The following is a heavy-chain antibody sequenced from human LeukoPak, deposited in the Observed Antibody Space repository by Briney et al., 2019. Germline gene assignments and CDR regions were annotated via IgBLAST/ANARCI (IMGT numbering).Heavy chain of an antibody. CDR3: ATGTTSGSYYFAY. Sequence: GGSLRLSCAASGFTFSSYSMNWVRQAPGKGLEWVSSITSGSSYICYTDSVKGRFTISRDNAKNSLYLQMNSLRAEDTAVYYCATGTTSGSYYFAYWGQGTLVTVSS. J-gene: IGHJ4*02. D-gene: IGHD1-1*01. V-gene: IGHV3-21*01. CDR1: GFTFSSYS. CDR2: ITSGSSYI.